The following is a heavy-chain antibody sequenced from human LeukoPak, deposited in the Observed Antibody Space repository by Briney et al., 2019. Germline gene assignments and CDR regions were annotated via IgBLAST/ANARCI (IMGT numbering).Heavy chain of an antibody. CDR1: GFTFSNYA. V-gene: IGHV3-23*01. D-gene: IGHD5-18*01. Sequence: GGSLRLSCAASGFTFSNYAMSWVRQAPGKGLEWVSTINDRGIATYYADSVKGRFTISRDNSKNTLSLQVSSLRAEDTAVYFCTRVSPTGYSYGYLRAFDIWGQGTMVTVSS. CDR3: TRVSPTGYSYGYLRAFDI. CDR2: INDRGIAT. J-gene: IGHJ3*02.